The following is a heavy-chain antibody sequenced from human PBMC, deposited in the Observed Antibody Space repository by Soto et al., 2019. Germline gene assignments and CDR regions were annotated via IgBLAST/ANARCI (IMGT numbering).Heavy chain of an antibody. V-gene: IGHV5-51*01. CDR1: RYSFTSYW. CDR3: ALSTVRATGEFDAFDI. CDR2: IFPADSNT. J-gene: IGHJ3*02. D-gene: IGHD3-16*01. Sequence: PGESLKISCKGSRYSFTSYWIGWVRQMPGKGLEWMGVIFPADSNTRYSPSFQGQVTISADKSIRTAYLQWSSLKASDTAMYYCALSTVRATGEFDAFDIWGQGTMVTVSS.